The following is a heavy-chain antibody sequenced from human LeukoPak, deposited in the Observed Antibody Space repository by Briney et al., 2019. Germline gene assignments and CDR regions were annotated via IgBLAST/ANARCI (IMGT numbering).Heavy chain of an antibody. V-gene: IGHV3-53*01. Sequence: GGSLRLSCVASGFTVSSNYMSWVRQAPGKGLEWVSVIYSGGSTYYADSVKGRFTISRDNSKNTLCLQMNSLRAEDTAVYYCASGSGSYRTPYYYMDVWGTGTTVTVSS. CDR1: GFTVSSNY. D-gene: IGHD3-10*01. CDR2: IYSGGST. J-gene: IGHJ6*03. CDR3: ASGSGSYRTPYYYMDV.